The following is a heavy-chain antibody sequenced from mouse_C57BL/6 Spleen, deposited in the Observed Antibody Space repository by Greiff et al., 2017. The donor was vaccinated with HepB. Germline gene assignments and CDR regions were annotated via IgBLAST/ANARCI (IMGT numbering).Heavy chain of an antibody. CDR2: IDPEDGDT. Sequence: EVQLQQSGAELVRPGASVKLSCTASGFNLKDYYMHWVKQRPEQGLEWIGRIDPEDGDTEYAPKFQGKATMTADTSSNTAYLQLSSLTSEDAAVYYCTTGHYGSSHWYFDVWGTGTTVTVSS. CDR1: GFNLKDYY. V-gene: IGHV14-1*01. CDR3: TTGHYGSSHWYFDV. D-gene: IGHD1-1*01. J-gene: IGHJ1*03.